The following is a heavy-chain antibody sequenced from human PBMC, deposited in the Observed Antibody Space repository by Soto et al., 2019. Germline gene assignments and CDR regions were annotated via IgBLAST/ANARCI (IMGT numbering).Heavy chain of an antibody. Sequence: SETLPHTSTVSGGSTSSSLYQRVWIRQPPGKGLEWIGNVYYNGNTYYNASLKSRLTISVDTSNNQFSLKVKSVTAADTAVYFCARLSGSYNDRYFDNWGQGTLVTVSS. J-gene: IGHJ4*02. D-gene: IGHD1-26*01. CDR3: ARLSGSYNDRYFDN. CDR1: GGSTSSSLYQ. CDR2: VYYNGNT. V-gene: IGHV4-39*01.